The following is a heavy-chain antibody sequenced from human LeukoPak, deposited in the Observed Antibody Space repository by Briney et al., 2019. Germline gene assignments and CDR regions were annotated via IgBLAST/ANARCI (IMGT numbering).Heavy chain of an antibody. D-gene: IGHD6-13*01. CDR2: INHSGST. CDR1: GGSFSGYY. V-gene: IGHV4-34*01. CDR3: ARTGIAAAGTDFDY. Sequence: SETLSLTCAVYGGSFSGYYWSWIRQPPGKGLEWIGEINHSGSTNYNPSLKSRVTISVDTSKNQFSLKLSSVTAADTAVYYCARTGIAAAGTDFDYWGQGTLVTVSS. J-gene: IGHJ4*02.